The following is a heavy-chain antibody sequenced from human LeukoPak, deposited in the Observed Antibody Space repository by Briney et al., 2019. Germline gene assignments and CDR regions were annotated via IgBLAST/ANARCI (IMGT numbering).Heavy chain of an antibody. CDR1: GGTFSSYA. CDR2: IIPIFGTA. CDR3: ARVERGYSSGWTWYFDL. V-gene: IGHV1-69*06. J-gene: IGHJ2*01. D-gene: IGHD6-19*01. Sequence: ASVKVSCKASGGTFSSYAISWVRQAPGQGLEWMGGIIPIFGTANYAQKFQGRVTITADKSTSTAYMELSSLRSEDTAVYYCARVERGYSSGWTWYFDLWGRGTLVTVSS.